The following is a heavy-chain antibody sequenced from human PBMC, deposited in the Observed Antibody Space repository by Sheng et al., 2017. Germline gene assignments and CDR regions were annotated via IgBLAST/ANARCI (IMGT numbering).Heavy chain of an antibody. D-gene: IGHD3-3*01. Sequence: QVQLQQWGAGLLKPSETLSLTCAVYGGSFSGYYWSWIRQPPGKGLEWIGEINHSGSTNYNPSLKSRVTISVDTSKNQFSLKLSSVTAADTAVYYCARTRPSIFADMDVWGKGTTVTVSS. V-gene: IGHV4-34*01. CDR2: INHSGST. J-gene: IGHJ6*03. CDR3: ARTRPSIFADMDV. CDR1: GGSFSGYY.